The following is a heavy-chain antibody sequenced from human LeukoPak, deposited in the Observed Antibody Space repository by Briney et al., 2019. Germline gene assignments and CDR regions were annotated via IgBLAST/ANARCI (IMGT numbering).Heavy chain of an antibody. J-gene: IGHJ4*02. D-gene: IGHD3-22*01. CDR1: GGSISSYY. CDR2: IYTSGST. Sequence: PSETLSLTXTVSGGSISSYYWSWIRQPAGKGLEWIGRIYTSGSTNYNPSLKSRVTISVDTSKNQFSLKLSSVTAADTAVYYCARTSYYYDSSGYYPIPFDYWGQGTLVTVSS. V-gene: IGHV4-4*07. CDR3: ARTSYYYDSSGYYPIPFDY.